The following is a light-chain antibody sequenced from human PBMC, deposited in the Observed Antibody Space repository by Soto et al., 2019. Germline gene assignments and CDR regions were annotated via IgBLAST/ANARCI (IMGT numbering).Light chain of an antibody. Sequence: EIVLTQSPGTLSLSPGERATLSCRASQIVTNSYLAWYQQKPGQAPRLLIYGASTRATGIPDRFSGSGSGTEFTLIISRLEPEDFAVYYCQQYESARTFGQGTRWIS. J-gene: IGKJ1*01. CDR1: QIVTNSY. V-gene: IGKV3-20*01. CDR3: QQYESART. CDR2: GAS.